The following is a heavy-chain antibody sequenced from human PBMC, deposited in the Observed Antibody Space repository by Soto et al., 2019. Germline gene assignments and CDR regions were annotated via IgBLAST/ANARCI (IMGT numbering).Heavy chain of an antibody. CDR1: GGSIGGYY. Sequence: SETLSLTCTVSGGSIGGYYWSWIRQPPGKGLEWIGYIYYSGSTNYNPSLKSRVTISVDTSKNQFSLKLSSVTAADTAVYYCARDYYDSSGYYPNWFDPWGQGTLVTVSS. V-gene: IGHV4-59*12. CDR3: ARDYYDSSGYYPNWFDP. J-gene: IGHJ5*02. D-gene: IGHD3-22*01. CDR2: IYYSGST.